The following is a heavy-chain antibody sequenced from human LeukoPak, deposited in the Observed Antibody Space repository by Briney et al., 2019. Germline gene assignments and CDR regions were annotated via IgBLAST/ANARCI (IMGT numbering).Heavy chain of an antibody. CDR2: ISSSSSYI. Sequence: GGSLRLSCAASGFTFNTYSMNWVRQAPGKGLEWVSSISSSSSYIYYADSVRGRFTISRDNAKNLLYLQMNSLRAEDTAVYYCAKGANWNFRTADRLDPWGQGTLVTVSS. D-gene: IGHD1-1*01. J-gene: IGHJ5*02. CDR1: GFTFNTYS. V-gene: IGHV3-21*01. CDR3: AKGANWNFRTADRLDP.